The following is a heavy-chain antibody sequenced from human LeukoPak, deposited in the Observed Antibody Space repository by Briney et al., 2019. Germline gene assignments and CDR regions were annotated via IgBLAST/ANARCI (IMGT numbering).Heavy chain of an antibody. V-gene: IGHV1-18*01. CDR1: GYTFTSYG. CDR3: ARVPSAIVVGGDWFDP. D-gene: IGHD2-15*01. CDR2: ISAYNGNP. Sequence: ASVKVSCKASGYTFTSYGISWVRQAPGQGLEWMGWISAYNGNPNYAQKLQGRGTMTTDTSTSTAYMELRSLRSDDTAVYYCARVPSAIVVGGDWFDPWGQGTLVTVSS. J-gene: IGHJ5*02.